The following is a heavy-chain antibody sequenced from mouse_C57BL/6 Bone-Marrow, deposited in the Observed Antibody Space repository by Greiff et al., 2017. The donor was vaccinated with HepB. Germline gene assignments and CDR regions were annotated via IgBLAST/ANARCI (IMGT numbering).Heavy chain of an antibody. V-gene: IGHV5-12*01. D-gene: IGHD1-1*01. CDR3: ARRYGSSLDY. CDR2: ISNGGGST. CDR1: GFTFSDYY. Sequence: EVQVVESGGGLVQPGGSLKLSCAASGFTFSDYYMYWVRQTPEKRLEWVAYISNGGGSTYYPDTVKGRFTISRDNAKNTLYLQMSRLKSEDTAMYYCARRYGSSLDYWGQGTSVTVSS. J-gene: IGHJ4*01.